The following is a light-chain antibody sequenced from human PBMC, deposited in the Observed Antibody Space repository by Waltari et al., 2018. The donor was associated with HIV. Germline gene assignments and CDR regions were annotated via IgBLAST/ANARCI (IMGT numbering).Light chain of an antibody. CDR2: AAS. Sequence: DIQMTQSPSSLSASVGDRVTITLRASQSISNYLNRYQQKPGKAPKLLIYAASSLQSGVPSRFSGSGSGTDFTLTISSLQPEDFATYYCQQTYSTPGTFGQGTKVEIK. V-gene: IGKV1-39*01. CDR1: QSISNY. J-gene: IGKJ1*01. CDR3: QQTYSTPGT.